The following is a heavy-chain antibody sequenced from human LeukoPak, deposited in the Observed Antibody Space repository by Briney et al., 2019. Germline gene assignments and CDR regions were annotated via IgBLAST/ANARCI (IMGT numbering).Heavy chain of an antibody. CDR3: AREDSGSYYNYYYFYMDV. V-gene: IGHV4-39*07. D-gene: IGHD3-10*01. CDR1: GGSISSSSYY. Sequence: SETLSLTCTVSGGSISSSSYYWGWIRQPPGKGLEWIGSIYYSGSTYYNPSLKSRVTISVDTSKNQFSLKLSSVTAADTAVYYCAREDSGSYYNYYYFYMDVWGKGTTVTISS. J-gene: IGHJ6*03. CDR2: IYYSGST.